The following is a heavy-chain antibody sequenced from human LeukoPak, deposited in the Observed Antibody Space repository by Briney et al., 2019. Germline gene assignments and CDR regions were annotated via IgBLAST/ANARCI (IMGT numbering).Heavy chain of an antibody. CDR3: AKAGSIRFDY. D-gene: IGHD1-26*01. CDR2: IDSSGTI. Sequence: GGSLRLSCAASGFTFSDYFMSWIRQGPGKGLEWVSHIDSSGTIYYADSVKGRATISRDNAKNTLYLQMNSLRAEDTAVYYCAKAGSIRFDYWGQGTLVTVSS. CDR1: GFTFSDYF. J-gene: IGHJ4*02. V-gene: IGHV3-11*01.